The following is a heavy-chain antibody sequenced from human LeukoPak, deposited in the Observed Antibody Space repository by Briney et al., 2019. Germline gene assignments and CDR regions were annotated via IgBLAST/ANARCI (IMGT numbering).Heavy chain of an antibody. J-gene: IGHJ4*02. Sequence: PSETLSLTCTVSGGSISSYYWSWIRQPPGKGLEWIGYIYYSGSTNYNPSLKSRVTISVDTSKNQFSLKLNSVTAADTAVYYCARVRWSLSPFDYWGQGTLVTVSS. CDR1: GGSISSYY. D-gene: IGHD6-13*01. CDR2: IYYSGST. CDR3: ARVRWSLSPFDY. V-gene: IGHV4-59*01.